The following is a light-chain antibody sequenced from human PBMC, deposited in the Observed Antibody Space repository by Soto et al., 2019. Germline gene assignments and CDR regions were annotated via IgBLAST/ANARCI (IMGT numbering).Light chain of an antibody. V-gene: IGLV1-47*01. Sequence: QSVLTQPPSASGTPGQRVTISCSGSSSNIGSNYVYWYQQLPGTAPKLLIYRNNQRPSGVPDRFSGSKSGTSASLAISGLQSEDEDDYYCAAWDDSLRGLVFGTGPKLTVL. CDR1: SSNIGSNY. CDR2: RNN. CDR3: AAWDDSLRGLV. J-gene: IGLJ1*01.